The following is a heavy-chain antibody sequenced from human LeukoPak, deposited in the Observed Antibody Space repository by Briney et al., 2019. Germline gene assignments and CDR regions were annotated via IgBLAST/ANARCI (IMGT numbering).Heavy chain of an antibody. V-gene: IGHV3-30*18. CDR2: ISYDGSNK. CDR3: AKRRSPGSGWYFENYFDY. Sequence: GRGLRLSCAASGFTFCSYGMHWVRQAPGKGLEWVAVISYDGSNKYYADSVKGRFTISRDNSKNTLYLQMNSLRAGDTAVYYCAKRRSPGSGWYFENYFDYWGQGTLVTVSS. D-gene: IGHD6-19*01. J-gene: IGHJ4*02. CDR1: GFTFCSYG.